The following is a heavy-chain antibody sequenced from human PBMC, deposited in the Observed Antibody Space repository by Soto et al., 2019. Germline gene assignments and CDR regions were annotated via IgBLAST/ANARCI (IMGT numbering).Heavy chain of an antibody. CDR3: AKDRPANWDEKSPGLNWFDS. CDR1: GGSISTT. CDR2: IGGSGSDT. Sequence: PSETLSLTCTVSGGSISTTHWWTWVRQPPGKGLEWVSTIGGSGSDTYYPDSLKGRITISRDNSKNTVHLQLKSLRAEDTAVYYCAKDRPANWDEKSPGLNWFDSWGPGTLVTVSS. J-gene: IGHJ5*01. D-gene: IGHD1-1*01. V-gene: IGHV3-23*01.